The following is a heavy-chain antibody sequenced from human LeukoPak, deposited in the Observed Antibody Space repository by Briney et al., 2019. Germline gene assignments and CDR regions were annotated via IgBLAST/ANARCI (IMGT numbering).Heavy chain of an antibody. Sequence: PVGSLRRSGADSGFTFSDYYMSWIRQTPGKGLEWLSYISTGGNTIYYADSVRGRFTISRDNARKSLYLQMNGRRAEDTVVYYCVRDENDYGVFFFDYWGEGTLVTVSS. V-gene: IGHV3-11*01. CDR3: VRDENDYGVFFFDY. CDR2: ISTGGNTI. CDR1: GFTFSDYY. J-gene: IGHJ4*02. D-gene: IGHD4-17*01.